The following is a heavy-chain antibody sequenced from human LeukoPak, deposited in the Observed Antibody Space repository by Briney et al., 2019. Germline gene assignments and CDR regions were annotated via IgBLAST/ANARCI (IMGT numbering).Heavy chain of an antibody. J-gene: IGHJ4*02. CDR1: GFTFSSYG. CDR2: ISYDGSNK. CDR3: AKNVWFGELLPLDY. Sequence: GGSLRLSCAASGFTFSSYGMHWVRQAPGKGLEWVAVISYDGSNKYYADSVKGRFTISRDNSKNTVYLQMNSLRAEDTAVYYCAKNVWFGELLPLDYWGQGTLVTVSS. V-gene: IGHV3-30*18. D-gene: IGHD3-10*01.